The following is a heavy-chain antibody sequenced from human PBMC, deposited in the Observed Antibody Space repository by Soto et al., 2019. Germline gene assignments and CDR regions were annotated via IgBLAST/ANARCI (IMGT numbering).Heavy chain of an antibody. D-gene: IGHD3-22*01. CDR2: INPSGVST. CDR1: GYTFTSYY. Sequence: ASVKFSCKASGYTFTSYYLHWVQQAPGQGLEWMGVINPSGVSTNYAQKFQGRVTMTRDTSTSTVYMELSSLRSEDTAVYYCARAWGSGYYDYWGQGTLVTVSS. CDR3: ARAWGSGYYDY. J-gene: IGHJ4*02. V-gene: IGHV1-46*01.